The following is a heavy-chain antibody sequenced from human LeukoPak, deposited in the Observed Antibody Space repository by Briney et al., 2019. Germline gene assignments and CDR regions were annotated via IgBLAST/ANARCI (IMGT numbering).Heavy chain of an antibody. Sequence: GGSLRLSCAASGFTFSSYSMNWVRQAPGKGLEWGSSISSSSSYIYYADSVKGRFTISRDNAKNSLYLQMNSLRAEDTAVYYCARGHLTVSAHDDAFDIWGQGTMVTVSS. CDR3: ARGHLTVSAHDDAFDI. J-gene: IGHJ3*02. D-gene: IGHD5/OR15-5a*01. CDR2: ISSSSSYI. V-gene: IGHV3-21*01. CDR1: GFTFSSYS.